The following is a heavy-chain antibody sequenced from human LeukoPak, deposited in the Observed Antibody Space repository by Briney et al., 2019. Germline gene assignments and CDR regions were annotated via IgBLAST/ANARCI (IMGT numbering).Heavy chain of an antibody. V-gene: IGHV3-33*01. CDR3: ARDRSMSGWYIDL. Sequence: GGSLRLSCAASGFIFSSYGMHWVRQAPGKGLEWVAVIWYDGSNKYYPDSVQGRFTISRDNSKNTLYLQVNSLKAEDTAVYYCARDRSMSGWYIDLWGRGTLVTVSS. CDR1: GFIFSSYG. D-gene: IGHD2/OR15-2a*01. CDR2: IWYDGSNK. J-gene: IGHJ2*01.